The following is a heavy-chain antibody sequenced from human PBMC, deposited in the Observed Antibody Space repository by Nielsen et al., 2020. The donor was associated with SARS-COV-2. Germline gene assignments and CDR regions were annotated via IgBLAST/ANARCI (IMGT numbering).Heavy chain of an antibody. CDR1: GFTFSSYG. CDR2: IWYDGSNE. V-gene: IGHV3-33*01. CDR3: ARGVYSDSSGLFADYFDY. D-gene: IGHD3-22*01. J-gene: IGHJ4*02. Sequence: GESLKISCAASGFTFSSYGMHWVRQAPGKGLEWVAVIWYDGSNEYYADSVKGRFTISRDNSKNTLYLQMNSLRAEDTAVYYCARGVYSDSSGLFADYFDYWGQGTLVTVSS.